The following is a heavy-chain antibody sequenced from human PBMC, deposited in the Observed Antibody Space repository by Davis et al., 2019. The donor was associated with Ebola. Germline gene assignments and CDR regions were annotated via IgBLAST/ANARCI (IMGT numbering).Heavy chain of an antibody. J-gene: IGHJ4*02. CDR1: GGSISSSNW. CDR2: IYHSGST. D-gene: IGHD1-26*01. Sequence: PSETLSLTCTVSGGSISSSNWWSWVRQPPGKGLEWIGEIYHSGSTNYNPSLKSRVTISVDKSKNQFSLKLSSVTAADTAVYYCARAGVGATDYYFDYWGQGTLVTVSS. CDR3: ARAGVGATDYYFDY. V-gene: IGHV4-4*02.